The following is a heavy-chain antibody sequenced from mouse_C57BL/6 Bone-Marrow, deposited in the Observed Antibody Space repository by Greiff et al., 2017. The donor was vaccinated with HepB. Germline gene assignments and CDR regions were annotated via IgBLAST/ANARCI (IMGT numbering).Heavy chain of an antibody. CDR1: GFTFSSYA. D-gene: IGHD1-1*01. Sequence: EVHLVESGGGLVKPGGSLKLSCAASGFTFSSYAMSWVRQTPEKRLEWVATTSDGGSYTYYPDNVKGRFTISRDNAKNNLYLQMSHLKSEDTAMYYCARDRYYGCRRTWYFDVWGTGTTVTVSS. CDR3: ARDRYYGCRRTWYFDV. J-gene: IGHJ1*03. CDR2: TSDGGSYT. V-gene: IGHV5-4*01.